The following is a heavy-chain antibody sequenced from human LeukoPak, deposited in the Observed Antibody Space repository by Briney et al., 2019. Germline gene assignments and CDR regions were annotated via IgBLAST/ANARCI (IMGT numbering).Heavy chain of an antibody. CDR2: INHSGST. V-gene: IGHV4-39*07. J-gene: IGHJ1*01. D-gene: IGHD3-9*01. Sequence: SETLSLTCTVSGSSISSSSYYWGWIRQPPGKGLEWIGEINHSGSTNYNPSLKSRVTISVDTSKNQFSLKLSSVTAADTAVYYCARGPLNGITEYFQRWGQGTLVTVSS. CDR3: ARGPLNGITEYFQR. CDR1: GSSISSSSYY.